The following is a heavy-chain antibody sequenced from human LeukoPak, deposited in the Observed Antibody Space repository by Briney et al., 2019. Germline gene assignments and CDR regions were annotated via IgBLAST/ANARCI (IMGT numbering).Heavy chain of an antibody. D-gene: IGHD1-20*01. V-gene: IGHV4-39*01. CDR1: AGSISSSSYY. J-gene: IGHJ1*01. CDR2: LSYSGNT. Sequence: SETLSLTCTVSAGSISSSSYYWGWIRQPPGKGLEWIGSLSYSGNTYYNPSLKSRVTISVDTSKNQFSLRLSSVTAADTAVYYCVQNIPGSIEHWGQGTLVTVSS. CDR3: VQNIPGSIEH.